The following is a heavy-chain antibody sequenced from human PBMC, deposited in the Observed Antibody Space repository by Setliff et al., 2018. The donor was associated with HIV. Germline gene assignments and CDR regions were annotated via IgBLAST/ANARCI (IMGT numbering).Heavy chain of an antibody. CDR3: ASYGGGSENYAFRV. CDR1: GGSISSSSYY. V-gene: IGHV4-39*01. D-gene: IGHD4-17*01. CDR2: IYYSGST. J-gene: IGHJ3*01. Sequence: SETLSLTCTVSGGSISSSSYYLGWIRQPQGKGLEWIGSIYYSGSTYYNPSLKSRVTISVDPSKNQFSLNVNSVTAADTAVYYCASYGGGSENYAFRVWGQGTMVTVSS.